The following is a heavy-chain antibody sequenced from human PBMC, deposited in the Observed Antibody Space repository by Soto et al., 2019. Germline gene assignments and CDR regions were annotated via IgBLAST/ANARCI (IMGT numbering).Heavy chain of an antibody. CDR3: ARDGYCSSTSCYSHDAFDI. CDR2: INPNSGGT. Sequence: ASVKLCCKASRYSFTGYSMRWPRHAPGQGLEWMGWINPNSGGTNYAQKFQGWVTMTRDTSISTAYMELSRLRSDDTAVYYCARDGYCSSTSCYSHDAFDIWGQGTMVTVSS. J-gene: IGHJ3*02. D-gene: IGHD2-2*03. V-gene: IGHV1-2*04. CDR1: RYSFTGYS.